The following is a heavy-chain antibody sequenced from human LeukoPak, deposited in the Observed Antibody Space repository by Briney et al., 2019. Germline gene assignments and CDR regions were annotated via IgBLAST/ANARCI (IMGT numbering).Heavy chain of an antibody. V-gene: IGHV1-18*01. CDR3: ALSGRDYFDY. D-gene: IGHD5-12*01. J-gene: IGHJ4*02. CDR1: GYIFTRYG. CDR2: INADNGNT. Sequence: ASVNVSCKASGYIFTRYGLSWVRQAPGQGVEWMGWINADNGNTNYAQKLQGRVTMTTDTSTSTAYMELRSLRADDTAVYYCALSGRDYFDYWGRGTLVTVSS.